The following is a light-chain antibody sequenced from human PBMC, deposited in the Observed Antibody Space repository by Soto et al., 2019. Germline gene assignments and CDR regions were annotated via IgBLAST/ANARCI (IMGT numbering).Light chain of an antibody. CDR3: QVWDSSRDLHV. V-gene: IGLV3-21*02. J-gene: IGLJ1*01. CDR1: NIESKS. Sequence: SYELTQPPSVSVAPGQTARIMCGGNNIESKSVHWYQQKAGQAPVLVVYADDDGPSGIPERFSGSNSGNTATLTITRVEAGDEADYFCQVWDSSRDLHVFGSGTKLTVL. CDR2: ADD.